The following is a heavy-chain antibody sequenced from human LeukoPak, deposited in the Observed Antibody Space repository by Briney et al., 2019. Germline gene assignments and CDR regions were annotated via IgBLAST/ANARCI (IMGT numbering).Heavy chain of an antibody. CDR2: IIPIFGTA. CDR1: GGTFSSYA. J-gene: IGHJ3*02. V-gene: IGHV1-69*05. CDR3: ASWLYYDILTGDYSEDAFDI. Sequence: SVKVSCKASGGTFSSYAISWVRQAPGQGLEWMGGIIPIFGTANYAQKFQGRVTITTDESTSTAYMELSRLRAEDTAVYYCASWLYYDILTGDYSEDAFDIRGQGTMVTVSS. D-gene: IGHD3-9*01.